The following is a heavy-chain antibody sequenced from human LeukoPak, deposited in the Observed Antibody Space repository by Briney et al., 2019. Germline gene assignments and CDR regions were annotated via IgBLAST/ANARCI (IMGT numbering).Heavy chain of an antibody. V-gene: IGHV3-23*01. Sequence: PGGSLRLSCSASGFTFSSYAMSWVRQAPGKGLEWVSAISGSGGSTYYADSVKGRFTISRDNSKNTLYLQMNSLRAEDTAVYYCARDMYYGSGSYDYYYYGMDVWGQGTTVTVSS. CDR3: ARDMYYGSGSYDYYYYGMDV. J-gene: IGHJ6*02. CDR1: GFTFSSYA. CDR2: ISGSGGST. D-gene: IGHD3-10*01.